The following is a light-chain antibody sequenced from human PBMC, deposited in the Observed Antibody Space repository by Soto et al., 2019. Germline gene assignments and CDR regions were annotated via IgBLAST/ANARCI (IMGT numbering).Light chain of an antibody. CDR3: MQGTYWWT. J-gene: IGKJ1*01. CDR1: QSLVSTDGHTY. Sequence: DVVLTQSPLSLPVTLGQPASISCMSNQSLVSTDGHTYLNWFQQRPGLSPRRLIHEVSNRDSGVPERFSGSGSDTDFTLKISRVEAEDVAIYFCMQGTYWWTFGQGIKVEIK. CDR2: EVS. V-gene: IGKV2-30*01.